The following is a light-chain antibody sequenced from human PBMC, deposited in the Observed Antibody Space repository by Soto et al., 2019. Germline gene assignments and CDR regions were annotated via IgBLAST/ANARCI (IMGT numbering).Light chain of an antibody. V-gene: IGKV1-6*01. CDR1: QGVGTG. CDR3: LQDSSYPRT. J-gene: IGKJ1*01. Sequence: AIQMTQSPSSLSSSVGERVTITCRASQGVGTGLGWYQQRPGKAASLLIYGTSTLQYGVPSRFSGSGSDTDFTLIISSLQPEDFATYYCLQDSSYPRTFGQGTKVEIK. CDR2: GTS.